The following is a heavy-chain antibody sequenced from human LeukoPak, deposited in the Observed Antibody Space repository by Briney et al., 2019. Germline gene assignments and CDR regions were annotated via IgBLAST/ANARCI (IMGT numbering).Heavy chain of an antibody. Sequence: SETLSLTCTVSGGSISRNYWSWIRQPPGKGLEWIGYIFYSGTTNYNPSLKSRVTISVDTSKNQFSLKVSSVTAADTAVYYCASQVPAAMGHWYFDLWGRGTLVTVSS. CDR3: ASQVPAAMGHWYFDL. V-gene: IGHV4-59*01. CDR2: IFYSGTT. J-gene: IGHJ2*01. D-gene: IGHD2-2*01. CDR1: GGSISRNY.